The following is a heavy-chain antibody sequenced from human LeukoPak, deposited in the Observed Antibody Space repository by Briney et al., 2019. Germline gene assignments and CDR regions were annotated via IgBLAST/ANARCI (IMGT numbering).Heavy chain of an antibody. D-gene: IGHD2-15*01. Sequence: ASVEVSCKASGYTFTSYYIHWVRQAPGQGLEWMGIINPSGGSTSYAQKFQGRVTMTRDTSTSTVYMELSSLRSEDTAVYYCARDASGLYYFDYWGQGTLVTVSS. J-gene: IGHJ4*02. CDR3: ARDASGLYYFDY. V-gene: IGHV1-46*01. CDR2: INPSGGST. CDR1: GYTFTSYY.